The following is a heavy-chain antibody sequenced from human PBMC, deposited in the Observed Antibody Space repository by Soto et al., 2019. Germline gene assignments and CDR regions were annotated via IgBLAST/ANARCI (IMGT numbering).Heavy chain of an antibody. D-gene: IGHD5-18*01. CDR1: GYTFTSYG. CDR2: ISAYNGNT. CDR3: ARLARGYKYGARENLCAH. Sequence: QVQLVQSGAEVKKPGASVQVSCKASGYTFTSYGISWVRKAPGQGLEWMGWISAYNGNTNYAQKLQGRVTMTTDTSTSTAYMELRSRRSDDTAVYYCARLARGYKYGARENLCAHWGQGTLVTVSS. J-gene: IGHJ5*02. V-gene: IGHV1-18*01.